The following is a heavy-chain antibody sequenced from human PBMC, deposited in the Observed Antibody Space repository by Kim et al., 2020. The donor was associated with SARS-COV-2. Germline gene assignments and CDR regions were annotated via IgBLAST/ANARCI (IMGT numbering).Heavy chain of an antibody. CDR2: ISYDGRNK. V-gene: IGHV3-30*04. CDR3: ARGNYYESVSLSDYYNGMDV. D-gene: IGHD3-10*01. CDR1: GVTFDSSA. Sequence: GGSLRLSCAASGVTFDSSAMNWVRQAPGKGLEWVAVISYDGRNKDYADSVKGRFTISRDNSKSMLHLQMNSLRVEDTAVYYCARGNYYESVSLSDYYNGMDVWGQGTTVTVSS. J-gene: IGHJ6*02.